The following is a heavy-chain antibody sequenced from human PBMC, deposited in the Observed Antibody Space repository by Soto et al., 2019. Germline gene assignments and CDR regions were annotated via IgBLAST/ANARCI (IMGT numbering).Heavy chain of an antibody. CDR3: AKTVDSGYDRGWFDP. Sequence: QVQLVESGGGVVQPGGSLSLSCAASGFTFSSYGMHWVRQAPGKGLEWVAVISYHGINTHYADSVKGRFTIPRDNYTNTLYLHTNSLRPEDTAVYYCAKTVDSGYDRGWFDPWGQGTLVTVSS. CDR2: ISYHGINT. D-gene: IGHD5-12*01. CDR1: GFTFSSYG. J-gene: IGHJ5*02. V-gene: IGHV3-30*18.